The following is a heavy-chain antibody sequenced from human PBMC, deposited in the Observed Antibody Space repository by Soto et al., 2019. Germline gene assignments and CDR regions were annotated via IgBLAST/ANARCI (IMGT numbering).Heavy chain of an antibody. J-gene: IGHJ5*01. CDR3: ARDAAVDGGNSPLLDS. D-gene: IGHD6-25*01. CDR1: GFTFRDYA. CDR2: IGAGYGT. Sequence: PVGSLRLSCEASGFTFRDYAMHWVRQAPGKGLEWVSSIGAGYGTYYADSVKGRFTISRDNSKNTLFLQLGSVRDDDMAVYYCARDAAVDGGNSPLLDSWGQGNQVTVYS. V-gene: IGHV3-64*02.